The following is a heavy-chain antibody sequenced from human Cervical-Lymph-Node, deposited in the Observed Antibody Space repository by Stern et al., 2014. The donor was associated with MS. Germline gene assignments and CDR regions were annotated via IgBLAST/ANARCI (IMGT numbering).Heavy chain of an antibody. CDR1: GGTFSSYG. V-gene: IGHV1-69*06. Sequence: QVQLVQSGAELKKPGSSVKVSCKASGGTFSSYGISWVRQAPGQGLEWVGGIIPLFGTTNYARRFQGRVTITADISTSKAYMELSSLKSEDTAVYYCARDGDFGSNYGMDVWGQGTTVTVSS. CDR3: ARDGDFGSNYGMDV. D-gene: IGHD2-21*02. CDR2: IIPLFGTT. J-gene: IGHJ6*02.